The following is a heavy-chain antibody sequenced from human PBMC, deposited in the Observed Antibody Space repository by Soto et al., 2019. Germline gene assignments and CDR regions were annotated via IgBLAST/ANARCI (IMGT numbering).Heavy chain of an antibody. D-gene: IGHD7-27*01. CDR3: ERDLLFITRDSSYPFHYYGMDV. Sequence: PSLTRSLTLTVSGESVSRGSSYCCWIRQPQGHALEWIGYKYYSGSTNYKPSLKSRVTISVDTSKNQFSLKLSSVTAADTAVYYCERDLLFITRDSSYPFHYYGMDVWRQGTTVTVS. J-gene: IGHJ6*02. V-gene: IGHV4-61*01. CDR1: GESVSRGSSY. CDR2: KYYSGST.